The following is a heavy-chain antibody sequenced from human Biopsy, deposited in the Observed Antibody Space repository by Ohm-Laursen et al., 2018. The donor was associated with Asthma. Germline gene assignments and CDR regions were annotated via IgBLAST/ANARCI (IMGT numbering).Heavy chain of an antibody. CDR3: ARKAGSCISRTCYSLDF. CDR2: INSVFGTT. D-gene: IGHD2-2*01. Sequence: GASVKVSCKSLGGTFNTYVIGWVRQAPGHGLEWMGGINSVFGTTTYPQKFQDGVTITADDSTSTVYMELSSLRSEDTAVYYCARKAGSCISRTCYSLDFWGQGTLVTVSS. CDR1: GGTFNTYV. V-gene: IGHV1-69*13. J-gene: IGHJ4*02.